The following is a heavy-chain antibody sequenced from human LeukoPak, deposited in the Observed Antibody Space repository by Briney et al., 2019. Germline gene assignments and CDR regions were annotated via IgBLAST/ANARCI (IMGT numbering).Heavy chain of an antibody. J-gene: IGHJ3*02. CDR2: IKQDGSEK. V-gene: IGHV3-7*01. CDR1: GFTFSSYE. Sequence: GGSLRLSCAASGFTFSSYEMNWVRQAPGKGLEWVANIKQDGSEKYYVDSVKGRFTISRDNAKNSLYLQMNSLRAEDTAVYYCARHRIASPETDTFDIWGQGTMVTVSS. D-gene: IGHD6-13*01. CDR3: ARHRIASPETDTFDI.